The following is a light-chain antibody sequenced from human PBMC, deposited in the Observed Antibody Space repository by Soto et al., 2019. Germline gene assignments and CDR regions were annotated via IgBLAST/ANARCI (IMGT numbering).Light chain of an antibody. CDR2: DVS. V-gene: IGLV2-11*01. CDR1: SSDVGGYKY. J-gene: IGLJ1*01. CDR3: CPYAGSYV. Sequence: QSALTQPRSVSGSPGQSVTISCTGSSSDVGGYKYVSWYQQHPGKAPKLMIYDVSQRPSGVPDRFSGSTSGNAASLTISGLQAEDEADYYCCPYAGSYVFGTGTKVTVL.